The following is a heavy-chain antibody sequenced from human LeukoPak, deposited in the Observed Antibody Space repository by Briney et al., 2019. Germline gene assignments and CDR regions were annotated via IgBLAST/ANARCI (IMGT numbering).Heavy chain of an antibody. D-gene: IGHD2-15*01. Sequence: GGSLRLSCAASGFIFSSFGMQWVHQAPGKGLEWVAFIQDDESNKFYADSVKGRFTISRDNSKNTLFLQMNSLRPEATALYYCAKQMVERPHYYYMDVWGKGSTVTVSS. CDR3: AKQMVERPHYYYMDV. J-gene: IGHJ6*03. CDR2: IQDDESNK. CDR1: GFIFSSFG. V-gene: IGHV3-30*02.